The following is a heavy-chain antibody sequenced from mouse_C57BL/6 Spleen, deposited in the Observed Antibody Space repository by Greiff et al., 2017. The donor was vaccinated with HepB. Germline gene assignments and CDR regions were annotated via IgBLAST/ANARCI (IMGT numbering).Heavy chain of an antibody. Sequence: EVQLQESGTVLARPGASVKMSCKTSGYTFTSYWMHWVKQRPGQGLEWIGAIYPGNSDTSYNQKFKGKAKLTAVTSASTAYMELSSLTNEDSAVYYCTRSTTGGDFDVWGTGTTVTVSS. CDR2: IYPGNSDT. V-gene: IGHV1-5*01. CDR1: GYTFTSYW. CDR3: TRSTTGGDFDV. J-gene: IGHJ1*03. D-gene: IGHD1-1*01.